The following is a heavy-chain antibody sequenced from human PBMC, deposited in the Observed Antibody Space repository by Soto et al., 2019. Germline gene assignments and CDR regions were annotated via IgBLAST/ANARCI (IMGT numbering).Heavy chain of an antibody. J-gene: IGHJ4*02. CDR3: AKDWYYYNSPSGYFDY. CDR2: ISGGGGIT. Sequence: GGSLRLSCVASGCTFSTHGMSWVRQAPGKGLEWVSVISGGGGITYYTDSVKGRFTISRDNSKNTLYLQMNSLRAEDTAVYYCAKDWYYYNSPSGYFDYWGQGTLVTVSS. V-gene: IGHV3-23*01. CDR1: GCTFSTHG. D-gene: IGHD3-10*01.